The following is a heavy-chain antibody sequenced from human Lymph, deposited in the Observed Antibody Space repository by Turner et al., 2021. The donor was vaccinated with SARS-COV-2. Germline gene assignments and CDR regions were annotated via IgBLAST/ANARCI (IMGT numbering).Heavy chain of an antibody. J-gene: IGHJ4*02. CDR2: ITFTSSYI. CDR1: GFTFSSYS. Sequence: EVQRVASGGGLVKPGGSLRPSCAASGFTFSSYSMNWFRQAPGKVLELVSSITFTSSYIYYADSVRGRFTISRDNAKNSLYLQMNSLRAEDTDVYYCARGPPDFPYYFDYWGQGTLVTVSS. V-gene: IGHV3-21*01. D-gene: IGHD2-21*02. CDR3: ARGPPDFPYYFDY.